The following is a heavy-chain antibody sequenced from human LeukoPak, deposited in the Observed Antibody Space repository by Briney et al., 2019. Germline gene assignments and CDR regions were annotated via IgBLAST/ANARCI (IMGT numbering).Heavy chain of an antibody. J-gene: IGHJ4*02. D-gene: IGHD3-10*01. V-gene: IGHV3-21*04. CDR2: ISSSSSYI. CDR1: GFTFSSYS. CDR3: AKNKWFGEFGSNFDY. Sequence: GGSLRLSCAASGFTFSSYSMNWVRQASGKGLEWVSSISSSSSYIYYADSVKGRFTISRDNAKNSLYLQMNSLRAEDTAVYYCAKNKWFGEFGSNFDYWGQGTLVTVSS.